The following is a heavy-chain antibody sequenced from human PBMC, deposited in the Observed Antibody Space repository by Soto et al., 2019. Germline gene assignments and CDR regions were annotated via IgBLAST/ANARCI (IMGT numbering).Heavy chain of an antibody. Sequence: QVQLQESGPGLVKPSQTLSLTCTVSGGSISSGDYYWSWIRQPPGKGLEWIGYIYYSGSTYYNPSPKSRVTISVDTSKNQFSLKLSSVTAADTAVYYCARNTVVTRNDPYPPDPYFDLWGRGTLVTVSS. J-gene: IGHJ2*01. D-gene: IGHD2-21*02. V-gene: IGHV4-30-4*01. CDR3: ARNTVVTRNDPYPPDPYFDL. CDR2: IYYSGST. CDR1: GGSISSGDYY.